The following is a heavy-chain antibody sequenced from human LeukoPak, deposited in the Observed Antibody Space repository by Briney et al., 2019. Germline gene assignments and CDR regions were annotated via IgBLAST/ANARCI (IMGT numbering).Heavy chain of an antibody. V-gene: IGHV3-21*01. CDR3: ARGLDYGGNSGEFDY. CDR2: ISSSSSYI. D-gene: IGHD4-23*01. Sequence: GGSLRLSCAASGFTFSSYSMNWVRQAPGKGLEWVSSISSSSSYIYYADSVKGRFAISRDNAKNSLYLQMNNLRAEDTAVYYCARGLDYGGNSGEFDYWGQGTLVTVSS. CDR1: GFTFSSYS. J-gene: IGHJ4*02.